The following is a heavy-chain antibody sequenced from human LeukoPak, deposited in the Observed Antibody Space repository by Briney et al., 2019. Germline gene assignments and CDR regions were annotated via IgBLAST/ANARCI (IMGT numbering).Heavy chain of an antibody. V-gene: IGHV3-21*04. Sequence: PGGSLRLSCAASGFTFSSYSMNWVRQAPGKGLEWVSSISSSSSYIYYADSVKGRFTISRDNSKNTLYLQMNTLRAEDTAVYYCARGRGYGAYDWNDYWGQGTLVTVSS. J-gene: IGHJ4*02. CDR1: GFTFSSYS. D-gene: IGHD5-12*01. CDR3: ARGRGYGAYDWNDY. CDR2: ISSSSSYI.